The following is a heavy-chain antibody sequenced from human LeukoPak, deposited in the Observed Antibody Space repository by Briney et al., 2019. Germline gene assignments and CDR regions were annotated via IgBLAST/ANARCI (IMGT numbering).Heavy chain of an antibody. CDR3: ARSGYSYGRDAFDI. J-gene: IGHJ3*02. CDR1: GYSFTNHA. Sequence: ASVKVSCKASGYSFTNHAIHWVRQAPGQRLEWMGWINVGNANTKYSQMFQGRVTITRDTSANTAYMELSSLRSEDTAVYYCARSGYSYGRDAFDIWGQGTMVTVSS. D-gene: IGHD5-18*01. V-gene: IGHV1-3*01. CDR2: INVGNANT.